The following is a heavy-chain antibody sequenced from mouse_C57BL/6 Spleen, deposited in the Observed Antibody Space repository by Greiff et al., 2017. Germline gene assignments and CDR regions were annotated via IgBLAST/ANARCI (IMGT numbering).Heavy chain of an antibody. Sequence: VQLQQSGAELVRPGASVTLSCKASGYTFTDYEMHWVMQTPVHGLEWIGAIDPETGGTAYNQKFKGKAILTADKSSSTAYMELRSLTSEDSAVYYCTGIGISPYYFDYWGQGTTLTVSS. CDR2: IDPETGGT. V-gene: IGHV1-15*01. CDR1: GYTFTDYE. J-gene: IGHJ2*01. CDR3: TGIGISPYYFDY. D-gene: IGHD2-14*01.